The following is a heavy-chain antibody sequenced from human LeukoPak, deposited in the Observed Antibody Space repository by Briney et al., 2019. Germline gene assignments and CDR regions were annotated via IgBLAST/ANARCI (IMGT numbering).Heavy chain of an antibody. CDR1: GGSISSYY. V-gene: IGHV4-4*07. D-gene: IGHD2-2*01. J-gene: IGHJ4*02. Sequence: SETLSLTCTVSGGSISSYYWSWIRQPAGKELEGIGRIYTSGSTNYNPSLKSRVTMSVDTSKNQFSLKLSSVTAADTAVYYCARSHPYCSSTSCHAPFDYWGQGTLVTVSS. CDR2: IYTSGST. CDR3: ARSHPYCSSTSCHAPFDY.